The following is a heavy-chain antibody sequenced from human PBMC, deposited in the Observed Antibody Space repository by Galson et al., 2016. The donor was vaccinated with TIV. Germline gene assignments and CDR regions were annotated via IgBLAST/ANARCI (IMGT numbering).Heavy chain of an antibody. D-gene: IGHD3-16*01. CDR2: IYPGDSDT. J-gene: IGHJ6*02. V-gene: IGHV5-51*01. CDR1: GSSFTTYW. Sequence: QSGAEVKKPGESLKISCKASGSSFTTYWIGWVRQMPGKGLEWMGIIYPGDSDTRYNPSFQGQVTITADKSITTAYLQWSSLKASDTAMYYCATSRGHYYGLDVWGQGTPVTVSS. CDR3: ATSRGHYYGLDV.